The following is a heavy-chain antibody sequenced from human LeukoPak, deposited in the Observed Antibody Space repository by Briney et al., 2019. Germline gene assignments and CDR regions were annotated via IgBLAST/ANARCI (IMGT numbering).Heavy chain of an antibody. CDR1: GFTFSSYA. D-gene: IGHD3-3*01. Sequence: GGSLRLSCAASGFTFSSYAMSWVRQAPGKGLEWVSAISGSGGSTYYADSVKGRFTISRDNSKNTLYLQMNSLRAEDTAVYYCAKESPVLRFLEWLFIGYDYYYMDVWGKGTTVTVSS. J-gene: IGHJ6*03. V-gene: IGHV3-23*01. CDR3: AKESPVLRFLEWLFIGYDYYYMDV. CDR2: ISGSGGST.